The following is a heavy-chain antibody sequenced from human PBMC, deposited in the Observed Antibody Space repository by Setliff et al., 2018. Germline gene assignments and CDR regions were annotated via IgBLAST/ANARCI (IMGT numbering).Heavy chain of an antibody. Sequence: PGGSLRLSCAASGFTFNTYSMNWVRQAPGKGLEWVSYIDLNSTYIFYADSVKGRFTVSRDNAKNSLYLHLTSLRAEDTALYYCTRPLIEMTTMGAFDIWGQGTMVTVSS. CDR1: GFTFNTYS. CDR3: TRPLIEMTTMGAFDI. J-gene: IGHJ3*02. D-gene: IGHD4-4*01. CDR2: IDLNSTYI. V-gene: IGHV3-21*05.